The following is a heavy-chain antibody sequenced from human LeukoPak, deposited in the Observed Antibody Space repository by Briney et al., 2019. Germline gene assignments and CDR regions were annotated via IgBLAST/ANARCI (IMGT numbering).Heavy chain of an antibody. CDR1: GFTFSNYA. CDR3: ARGRGSWYGVYFDY. D-gene: IGHD6-13*01. V-gene: IGHV3-23*01. J-gene: IGHJ4*02. CDR2: ISGSGDTT. Sequence: GGSLRLSCAASGFTFSNYAMSWVRQAPGKGLEWISGISGSGDTTYYADSVKGRFTISRDNSKNTLYLQMNSLRAEDSAVYYCARGRGSWYGVYFDYWGQGTLVTVSS.